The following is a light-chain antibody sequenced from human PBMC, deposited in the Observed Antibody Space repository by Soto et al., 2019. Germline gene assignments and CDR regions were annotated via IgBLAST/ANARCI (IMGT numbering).Light chain of an antibody. Sequence: QSALTQPASVSGSPGQSITISCTGTSSDIGIFNYVSWYQQHPGKAPKLIIYEVTNRPSGVSDRFSGSKSGSTASLNISGLQADDDADYYCSSYTSSSALGVFGGGTKLTVL. V-gene: IGLV2-14*01. CDR3: SSYTSSSALGV. CDR2: EVT. J-gene: IGLJ3*02. CDR1: SSDIGIFNY.